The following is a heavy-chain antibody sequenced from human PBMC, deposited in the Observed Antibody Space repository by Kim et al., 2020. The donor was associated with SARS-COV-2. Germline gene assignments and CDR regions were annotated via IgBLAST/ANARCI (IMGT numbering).Heavy chain of an antibody. CDR3: ARAAGTPRGVYFDY. CDR2: INPNSGGT. Sequence: ASVKVSCKASGYTFTGYYMHWVRQAPGQGLEWMGWINPNSGGTNYAQKFQGRVTMTRDTSISTAYMELSRLRSDDTAVYYCARAAGTPRGVYFDYWGQGTLVTVSS. CDR1: GYTFTGYY. D-gene: IGHD1-1*01. V-gene: IGHV1-2*02. J-gene: IGHJ4*02.